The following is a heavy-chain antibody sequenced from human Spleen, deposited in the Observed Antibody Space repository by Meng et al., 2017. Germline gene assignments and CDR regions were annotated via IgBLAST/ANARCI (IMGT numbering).Heavy chain of an antibody. CDR1: GGTFSSYA. J-gene: IGHJ5*02. CDR2: IIPIFGTA. CDR3: FAVTTFYQYNWLDP. D-gene: IGHD4-17*01. Sequence: SVKVSCKASGGTFSSYAISWVRQAPGQGLEWMGGIIPIFGTANYAQKFQGRVTITADESTSTAYMELSSLRSEDTAVYYCFAVTTFYQYNWLDPWGQGSAGHRLL. V-gene: IGHV1-69*13.